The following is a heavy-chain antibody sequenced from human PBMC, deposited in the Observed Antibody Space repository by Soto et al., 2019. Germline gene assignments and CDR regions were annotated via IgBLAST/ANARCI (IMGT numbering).Heavy chain of an antibody. CDR2: ISTYNGDT. CDR3: ARDPSNTSGARNWCDT. CDR1: GYSFTRHA. J-gene: IGHJ5*02. D-gene: IGHD6-19*01. Sequence: QVQLMQSGAEVKKPGASVKVSCKASGYSFTRHAISWVRQAPGQGLEWMGWISTYNGDTNYAQHLQGRVTMTTDTTTTTAYMERRSLRSDDTAVYYCARDPSNTSGARNWCDTWGQGTLIIVSS. V-gene: IGHV1-18*04.